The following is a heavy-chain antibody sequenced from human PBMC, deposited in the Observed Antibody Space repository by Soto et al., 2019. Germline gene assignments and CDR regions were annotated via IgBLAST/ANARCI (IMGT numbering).Heavy chain of an antibody. CDR2: IKQDGNEK. Sequence: EVQLVDSGGALVQPGGSLRLSCAASGFTFSDYLMTWLRQAPGKGLEWVATIKQDGNEKYYVDSVQGRFTISRDNAKNSLYLQLNALRAEDTAVYYCAIGHWLGKWGQGTLVTVSS. V-gene: IGHV3-7*01. D-gene: IGHD6-19*01. CDR1: GFTFSDYL. J-gene: IGHJ4*02. CDR3: AIGHWLGK.